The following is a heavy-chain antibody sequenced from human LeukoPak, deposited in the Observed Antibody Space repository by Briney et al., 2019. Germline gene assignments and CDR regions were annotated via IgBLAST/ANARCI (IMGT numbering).Heavy chain of an antibody. CDR1: GGSISSYY. V-gene: IGHV4-59*08. D-gene: IGHD1-26*01. CDR2: IYYSGST. CDR3: ARLASGSYGPLTPFDY. Sequence: SETLSLTCTVSGGSISSYYWSWLRQPPGKGLEWIGDIYYSGSTNYNPSLKSRVTISVDTSKNQFSLRLRSVTAADTAVYYSARLASGSYGPLTPFDYWGQGTLVTVSS. J-gene: IGHJ4*02.